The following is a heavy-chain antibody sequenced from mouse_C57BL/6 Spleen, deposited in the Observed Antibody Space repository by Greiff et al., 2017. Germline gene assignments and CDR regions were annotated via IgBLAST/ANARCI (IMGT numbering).Heavy chain of an antibody. Sequence: LKESGPELVKPGASVKISCKASGYSFTDYNMNWVKQSNGKSLEWIGVINPNYGTTSYNQKFKGKATLTVDQSSSTAYMQLNSLTSEDSAVYYCARYGYDEGWYYAMDYWGQGTSVTGSS. CDR2: INPNYGTT. D-gene: IGHD2-2*01. V-gene: IGHV1-39*01. CDR1: GYSFTDYN. CDR3: ARYGYDEGWYYAMDY. J-gene: IGHJ4*01.